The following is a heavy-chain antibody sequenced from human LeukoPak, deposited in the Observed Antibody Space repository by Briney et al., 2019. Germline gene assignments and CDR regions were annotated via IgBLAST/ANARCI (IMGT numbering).Heavy chain of an antibody. CDR3: ARDGWNGYYYMDV. J-gene: IGHJ6*03. CDR1: GYTFTGYF. V-gene: IGHV1-2*02. D-gene: IGHD2-8*01. Sequence: ASVKVSCKASGYTFTGYFLHWVRQAPGQGLEWMGWITPNNGDTNNTQRFQGRVTMTSDTSLNTAYMELSSLRSDDTAVYYCARDGWNGYYYMDVWGKGTTVTVSS. CDR2: ITPNNGDT.